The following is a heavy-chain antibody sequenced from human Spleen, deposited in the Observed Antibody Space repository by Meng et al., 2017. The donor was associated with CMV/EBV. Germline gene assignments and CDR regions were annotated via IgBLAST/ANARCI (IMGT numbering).Heavy chain of an antibody. CDR1: TELS. CDR2: FDPEDGET. Sequence: TELSMHWLRQAPGKGLEWMGGFDPEDGETIYAQKFQGRVTMTEDTSTDTVYMELSSLRSEDTAVYYCATERPTVGDDSAGYYYRFDYWGQGTLVTVSS. V-gene: IGHV1-24*01. CDR3: ATERPTVGDDSAGYYYRFDY. D-gene: IGHD3-22*01. J-gene: IGHJ4*02.